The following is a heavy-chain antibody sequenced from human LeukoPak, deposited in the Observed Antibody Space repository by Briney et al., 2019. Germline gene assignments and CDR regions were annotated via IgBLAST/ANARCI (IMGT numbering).Heavy chain of an antibody. CDR1: GFTFSSHG. CDR3: ARAKPKNMVRGLIMRRESRYYFDY. J-gene: IGHJ4*02. V-gene: IGHV3-23*01. D-gene: IGHD3-10*01. CDR2: ITSGTRT. Sequence: GGSLRLSCVASGFTFSSHGMNWVRQAPGKGLEWVSGITSGTRTYYADSVKGRFAISRDNSKSTLYIQMNSLRAEDTAVYYCARAKPKNMVRGLIMRRESRYYFDYWGQGTLVTVSS.